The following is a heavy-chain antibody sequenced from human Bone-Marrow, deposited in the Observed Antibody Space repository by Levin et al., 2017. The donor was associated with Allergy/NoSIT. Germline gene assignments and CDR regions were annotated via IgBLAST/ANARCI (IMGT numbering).Heavy chain of an antibody. D-gene: IGHD4-17*01. Sequence: GGSLRLSCAASGFTFDDYGLHWVRQAPGKGPEWVSGISWNSDIIEYADPVKGRFTISRDSAGKCLYLQMNSLRPDDTAIYYCVKELSSVTTGYLVSWGQGTLVTVSS. CDR2: ISWNSDII. CDR1: GFTFDDYG. V-gene: IGHV3-9*01. J-gene: IGHJ4*02. CDR3: VKELSSVTTGYLVS.